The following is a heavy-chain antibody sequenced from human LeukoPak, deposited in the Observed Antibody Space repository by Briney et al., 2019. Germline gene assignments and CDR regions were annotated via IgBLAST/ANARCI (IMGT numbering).Heavy chain of an antibody. CDR1: GFAFNGYD. Sequence: GGSLRLSCAASGFAFNGYDIYWVRQTTVEGLEWVSAIDTAGDTYYPDSVKGRFTISRENAKNSVYLQMNSLRAGYTAVYYCARGSYCSGGTCSPGPYYYGMDVWVQGTTVTVSS. J-gene: IGHJ6*02. CDR3: ARGSYCSGGTCSPGPYYYGMDV. D-gene: IGHD2-15*01. CDR2: IDTAGDT. V-gene: IGHV3-13*04.